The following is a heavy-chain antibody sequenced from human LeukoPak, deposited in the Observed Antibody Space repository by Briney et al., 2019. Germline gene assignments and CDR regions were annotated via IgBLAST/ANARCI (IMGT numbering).Heavy chain of an antibody. Sequence: GGSLRLSCAASGFTFSSYAMHWVRQAPGKGLEWVAVISYDGSNKYYADSVKGRFTISRDNSKNTLYLQMNSLRAEDTAVYYCARDYYDSSGYVYWGQGTLVTVSS. CDR2: ISYDGSNK. CDR1: GFTFSSYA. CDR3: ARDYYDSSGYVY. V-gene: IGHV3-30-3*01. J-gene: IGHJ4*02. D-gene: IGHD3-22*01.